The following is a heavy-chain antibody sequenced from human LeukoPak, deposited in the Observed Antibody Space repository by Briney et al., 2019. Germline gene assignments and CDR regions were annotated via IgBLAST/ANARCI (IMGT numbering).Heavy chain of an antibody. J-gene: IGHJ4*02. V-gene: IGHV4-4*07. CDR3: ARVVSRDGYNYPTQADY. Sequence: PSETLSLTCTVSGGSISSYYWSWIRQPAGKGLEWIGRVYTSGSTNYNPSLKSRATISVDTSKNQFSLKLSSVTAADTAVYYCARVVSRDGYNYPTQADYWGQGTLVTVSS. D-gene: IGHD5-24*01. CDR2: VYTSGST. CDR1: GGSISSYY.